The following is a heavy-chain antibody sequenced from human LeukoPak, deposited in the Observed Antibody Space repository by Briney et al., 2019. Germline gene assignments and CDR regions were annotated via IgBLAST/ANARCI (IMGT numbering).Heavy chain of an antibody. CDR1: GFTFSSYD. Sequence: GGSLRLSCAASGFTFSSYDMHWVRQATGQGLEWVSAIGIAGDTYYPGSVKGRFTISRENAKNSLYLQMNSLRAGDTAVYYCARANMDRGAAFDIWGQGTKVTVSS. CDR3: ARANMDRGAAFDI. V-gene: IGHV3-13*04. CDR2: IGIAGDT. J-gene: IGHJ3*02. D-gene: IGHD3-10*01.